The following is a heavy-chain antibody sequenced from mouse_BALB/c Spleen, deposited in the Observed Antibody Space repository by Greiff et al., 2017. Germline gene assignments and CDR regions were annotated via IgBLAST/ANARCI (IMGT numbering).Heavy chain of an antibody. Sequence: EVKLMESGGGLVQPGGSLRLSCATSGFTFTDYYMSWVRQPPGKALEWLGFIRNKANGYTTEYSASVKGRFTISRDNSQSILYLQMNTLRAEDSATYYCARDGATGNFAYWGQGTLVTVSA. CDR2: IRNKANGYTT. D-gene: IGHD3-1*01. V-gene: IGHV7-3*02. CDR1: GFTFTDYY. CDR3: ARDGATGNFAY. J-gene: IGHJ3*01.